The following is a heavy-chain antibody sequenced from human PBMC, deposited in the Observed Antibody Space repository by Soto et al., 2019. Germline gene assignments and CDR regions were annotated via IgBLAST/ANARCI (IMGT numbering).Heavy chain of an antibody. CDR3: ARLTYYYDSSGYRYFDY. D-gene: IGHD3-22*01. V-gene: IGHV4-39*01. CDR1: GGSISSSSYY. CDR2: IYYSGST. J-gene: IGHJ4*02. Sequence: SETLSLTCTVSGGSISSSSYYWGWICQPPGKGLEWIGSIYYSGSTYYNPSLKSRVTISVDTSKNQFSLKLSSVTAADTAVYYCARLTYYYDSSGYRYFDYWGQGTLVTVSS.